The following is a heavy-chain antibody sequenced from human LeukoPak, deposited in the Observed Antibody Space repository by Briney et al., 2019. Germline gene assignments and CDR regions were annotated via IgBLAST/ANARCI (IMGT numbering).Heavy chain of an antibody. CDR3: AKVDGIAVAGKVY. D-gene: IGHD6-19*01. V-gene: IGHV3-23*01. Sequence: GGSLRLSCAASGFTFSSYTMSWVRQAPGKGLEWVSAISGSGGSTYYADSVKGRFTISRDNSKNTLYLQMNSLRAEDTAVYYCAKVDGIAVAGKVYWGQGTLVTVSS. CDR1: GFTFSSYT. CDR2: ISGSGGST. J-gene: IGHJ4*02.